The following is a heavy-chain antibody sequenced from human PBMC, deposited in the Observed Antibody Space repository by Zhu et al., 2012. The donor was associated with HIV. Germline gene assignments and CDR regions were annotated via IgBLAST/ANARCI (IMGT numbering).Heavy chain of an antibody. D-gene: IGHD1-14*01. CDR3: TRHGMAGRSRKNFEN. CDR1: TGPFTGYF. CDR2: INQSGQM. J-gene: IGHJ1*01. Sequence: QVQEDQWGARLLKPSETPSLTCGLDTGPFTGYFRSWVRQPPGKGLEWIGEINQSGQMYYNPSLKSRVTISVDVSQNQISLRLTSVTAADTAFYYCTRHGMAGRSRKNFENWGPGILVTVS. V-gene: IGHV4-34*01.